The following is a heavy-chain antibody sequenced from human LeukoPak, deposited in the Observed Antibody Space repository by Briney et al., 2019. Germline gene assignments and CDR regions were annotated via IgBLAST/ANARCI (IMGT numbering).Heavy chain of an antibody. CDR2: IDHRGSS. D-gene: IGHD6-6*01. V-gene: IGHV4-34*01. J-gene: IGHJ4*03. Sequence: SETLSLTCAVHGESFSAYFWSWIRQVPGKGLEGIGEIDHRGSSNYNPPLKSRATISVDTSKNHFSLSLPSVTAAHTAVYYCATRSSTLAAARCFDDWGQGTVVTVSS. CDR1: GESFSAYF. CDR3: ATRSSTLAAARCFDD.